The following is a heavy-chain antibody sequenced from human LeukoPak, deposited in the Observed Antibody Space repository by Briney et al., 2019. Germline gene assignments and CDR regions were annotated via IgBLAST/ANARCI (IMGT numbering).Heavy chain of an antibody. V-gene: IGHV4-39*01. CDR2: IYYSGST. CDR1: GFTFSEHY. CDR3: ARQDGVVTAIPLIFFDY. Sequence: SGGSLRLSCVVSGFTFSEHYMDWVRQAPGKGLEWVGSIYYSGSTYYNPSLKSRVTISVDTSKNQFSLKLTSVTAADTAVYYCARQDGVVTAIPLIFFDYWGQGTLVTVSS. D-gene: IGHD2-21*02. J-gene: IGHJ4*02.